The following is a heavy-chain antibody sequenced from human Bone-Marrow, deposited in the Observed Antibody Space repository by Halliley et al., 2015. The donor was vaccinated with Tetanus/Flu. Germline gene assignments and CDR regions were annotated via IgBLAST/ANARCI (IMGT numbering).Heavy chain of an antibody. J-gene: IGHJ6*02. CDR3: AKDRDWGGYDGIKFHYFGMAV. D-gene: IGHD5-12*01. CDR2: GNNK. V-gene: IGHV3-30*02. Sequence: GNNKFYAASVKGRFTISRDNPKNTLFLQMDSLSPEDTAVYYCAKDRDWGGYDGIKFHYFGMAVWGQGTTVTVSS.